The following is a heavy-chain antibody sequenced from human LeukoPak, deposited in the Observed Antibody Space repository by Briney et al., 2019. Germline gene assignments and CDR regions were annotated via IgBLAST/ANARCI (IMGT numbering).Heavy chain of an antibody. D-gene: IGHD6-19*01. CDR3: AKEVYSSGWLWAFDI. CDR1: GFTFSSYS. Sequence: GGSLRLSCAASGFTFSSYSMNWVRQAPGKGLEWVSAISGSGGSTYYADSVKGRFTISRDNSKNTLYLQMNSLRAEDTAVYYCAKEVYSSGWLWAFDIWGQGTMVTVSS. J-gene: IGHJ3*02. CDR2: ISGSGGST. V-gene: IGHV3-23*01.